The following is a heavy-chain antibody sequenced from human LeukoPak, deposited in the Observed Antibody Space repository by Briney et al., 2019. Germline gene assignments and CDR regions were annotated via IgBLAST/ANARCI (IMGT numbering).Heavy chain of an antibody. D-gene: IGHD6-25*01. J-gene: IGHJ6*02. CDR2: IWYDGSNK. CDR3: ARATYSSGPPYDYALDV. Sequence: GRSLRLSCAASGFTFSTYGMHWVRPAPGKGLEWVAGIWYDGSNKYYADSVKGRFTISRDNSKSTLFLQVNSLRVEDTAVYYCARATYSSGPPYDYALDVWGQGTTVTVSS. V-gene: IGHV3-33*01. CDR1: GFTFSTYG.